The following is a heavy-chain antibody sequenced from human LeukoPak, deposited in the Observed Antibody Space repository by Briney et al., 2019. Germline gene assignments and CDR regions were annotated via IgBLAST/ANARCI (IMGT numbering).Heavy chain of an antibody. CDR3: AKHPVVVVTTPYLDS. Sequence: PGGSLRLSCAASGFTFSSYGMHWVRQAPGKGLEWVSDISGSGATTSYADSVKGRFTISRDNFKNTTYLQVNSLRAEDTAVYYCAKHPVVVVTTPYLDSWGQGTLVTVSS. J-gene: IGHJ4*02. CDR2: ISGSGATT. CDR1: GFTFSSYG. V-gene: IGHV3-23*01. D-gene: IGHD3-22*01.